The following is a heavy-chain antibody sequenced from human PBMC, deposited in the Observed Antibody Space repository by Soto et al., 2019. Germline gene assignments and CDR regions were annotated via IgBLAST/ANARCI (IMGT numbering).Heavy chain of an antibody. J-gene: IGHJ5*01. V-gene: IGHV4-59*11. Sequence: SSETLSLTCTVSGGSISHHYWSWIRQPPGKRLEWIGYIYYSGSTKYNPSLESRVTISVDTSKNQFSLKLSSVTAADTALYYCARGFYDSSGYSSPFDSWGQGTQVTVSS. D-gene: IGHD3-22*01. CDR3: ARGFYDSSGYSSPFDS. CDR2: IYYSGST. CDR1: GGSISHHY.